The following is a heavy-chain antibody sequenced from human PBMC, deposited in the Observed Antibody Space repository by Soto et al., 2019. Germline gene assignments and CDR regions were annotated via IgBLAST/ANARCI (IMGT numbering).Heavy chain of an antibody. D-gene: IGHD3-10*01. Sequence: SETLSLTCTVSGGSISSYYWGWIRQPPGKGLEWIGSIDYSASTYYSPSLKGRVTISADTSKNQFSLNLNSVTAADTAIYYCARIGSVTDFHYWGQGALVTVSS. V-gene: IGHV4-39*01. J-gene: IGHJ4*02. CDR1: GGSISSYY. CDR3: ARIGSVTDFHY. CDR2: IDYSAST.